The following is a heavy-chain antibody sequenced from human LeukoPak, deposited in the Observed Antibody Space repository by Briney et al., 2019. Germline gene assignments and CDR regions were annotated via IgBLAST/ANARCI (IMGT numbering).Heavy chain of an antibody. J-gene: IGHJ5*02. V-gene: IGHV4-30-4*01. CDR3: ARDIIGDYARGVNWFDP. CDR2: IYYTGIT. D-gene: IGHD4-17*01. Sequence: PSQTLSLTCNVSGGAISGGDDFWGWVRQSPGRGLEWLGNIYYTGITYYNPSLKSRLFISVDTTNNQFSLKLNSVTAADTAVYYCARDIIGDYARGVNWFDPWGQGTLVTVSS. CDR1: GGAISGGDDF.